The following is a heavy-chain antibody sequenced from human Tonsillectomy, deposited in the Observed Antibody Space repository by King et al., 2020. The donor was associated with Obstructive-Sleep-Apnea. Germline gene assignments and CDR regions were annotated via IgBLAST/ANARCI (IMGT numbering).Heavy chain of an antibody. D-gene: IGHD3-10*01. CDR3: AIILWVRGVNTTPFDY. J-gene: IGHJ4*02. CDR1: GYTFTSYD. V-gene: IGHV1-8*01. CDR2: MNPNSGNT. Sequence: VQLVESGAEVKKPGASVKVSCKASGYTFTSYDINWVRQATGQGLEWMGWMNPNSGNTCYAQKFQGRVTMTRNTSISTAYMELSSLRSEDTAVYYCAIILWVRGVNTTPFDYCGQGTLVTVSS.